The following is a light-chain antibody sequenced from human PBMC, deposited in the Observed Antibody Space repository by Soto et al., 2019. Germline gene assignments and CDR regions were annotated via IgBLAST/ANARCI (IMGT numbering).Light chain of an antibody. V-gene: IGLV2-14*01. Sequence: QSVLTQPASVSGSPGQSITISCTGTSSDVGGHDYVSWYQHHPGKAPKLMIYEVSNRPSGVSNRFSGSKSGNTASLTISGLQAEDEADYYCSSYTSSTTHVFGTGTKVTVL. CDR2: EVS. CDR3: SSYTSSTTHV. J-gene: IGLJ1*01. CDR1: SSDVGGHDY.